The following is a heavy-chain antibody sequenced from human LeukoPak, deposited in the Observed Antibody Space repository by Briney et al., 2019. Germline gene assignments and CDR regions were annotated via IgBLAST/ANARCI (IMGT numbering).Heavy chain of an antibody. Sequence: SVKVSCKASGGTFSSYAISWVRQAPGQGLEWMGGIIPIFGTANYAQKFQGRVTITADESTSTAYMELSSLRSEDTAVYYCARSLYGSGNVWYSWGQGTLVTVSS. CDR2: IIPIFGTA. V-gene: IGHV1-69*01. CDR3: ARSLYGSGNVWYS. D-gene: IGHD3-10*01. CDR1: GGTFSSYA. J-gene: IGHJ4*02.